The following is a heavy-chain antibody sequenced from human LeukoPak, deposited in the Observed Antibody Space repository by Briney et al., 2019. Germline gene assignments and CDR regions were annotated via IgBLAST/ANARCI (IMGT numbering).Heavy chain of an antibody. V-gene: IGHV4-61*02. CDR2: MSSSGIS. CDR1: NGSISSDTYF. CDR3: AKGAGPPWFDP. Sequence: SETLSLTCTVSNGSISSDTYFWSWIRQPAGKGLKWIWRMSSSGISTYSPSLKSRVTISIDTSRNQLSMNLNSVTAADTAVYYCAKGAGPPWFDPWGQGTMVTVSS. D-gene: IGHD6-19*01. J-gene: IGHJ5*02.